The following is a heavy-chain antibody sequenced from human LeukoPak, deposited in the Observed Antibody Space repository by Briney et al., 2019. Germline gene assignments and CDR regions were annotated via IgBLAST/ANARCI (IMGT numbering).Heavy chain of an antibody. Sequence: GASVKVSCKASGYTFSNSGISWVRQAPGQGLEWMGWVSAYDANTNSAQKLQGRVTMTTDTSTSTAYMELRSLRSDDTAVYYCARGKRWELNNWFGPWGQGTLVTVSS. CDR3: ARGKRWELNNWFGP. CDR1: GYTFSNSG. CDR2: VSAYDANT. J-gene: IGHJ5*02. D-gene: IGHD1-26*01. V-gene: IGHV1-18*01.